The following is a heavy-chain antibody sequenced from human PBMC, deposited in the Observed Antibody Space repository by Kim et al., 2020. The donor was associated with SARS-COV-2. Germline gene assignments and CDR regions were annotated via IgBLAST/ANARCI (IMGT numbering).Heavy chain of an antibody. Sequence: GGSLRPSCAASGFTFSSYAMSWVRQAPGKGLEWVSAISGSGGSTYYADSVKGRFTISRDNSKNTLYLQMNSLRAEDTAVYYCAKFPMLLWFRESNDAFDIWGQGTMVTVSS. V-gene: IGHV3-23*01. CDR3: AKFPMLLWFRESNDAFDI. D-gene: IGHD3-10*01. CDR1: GFTFSSYA. J-gene: IGHJ3*02. CDR2: ISGSGGST.